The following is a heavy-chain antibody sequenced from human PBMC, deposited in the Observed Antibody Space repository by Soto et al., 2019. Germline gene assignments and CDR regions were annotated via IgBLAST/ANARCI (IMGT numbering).Heavy chain of an antibody. Sequence: ASVKVSCKASGYTFTTHYMHWVRQAPGQGLEWMGGINPSVGPTNYAQKFQGRVTITADASTGTAYMELSSLRSEDTAVYYCARENDSSGYPHAFDIWGQGTMVTVSS. J-gene: IGHJ3*02. CDR3: ARENDSSGYPHAFDI. D-gene: IGHD3-22*01. V-gene: IGHV1-46*01. CDR2: INPSVGPT. CDR1: GYTFTTHY.